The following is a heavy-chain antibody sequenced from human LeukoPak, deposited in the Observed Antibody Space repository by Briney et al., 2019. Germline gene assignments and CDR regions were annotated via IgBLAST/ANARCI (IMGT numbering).Heavy chain of an antibody. CDR3: ARSFGNYYDISGYEDY. CDR2: IYYSGST. V-gene: IGHV4-59*08. Sequence: SETLSLTCTVSGGSLSSYYWSWIRQPPGKGLEYIGYIYYSGSTNYNPSLKSRVTISVDTSKNQFSLKLSPVTAADTAVYYCARSFGNYYDISGYEDYWGQGTLVTVSS. CDR1: GGSLSSYY. D-gene: IGHD3-22*01. J-gene: IGHJ4*02.